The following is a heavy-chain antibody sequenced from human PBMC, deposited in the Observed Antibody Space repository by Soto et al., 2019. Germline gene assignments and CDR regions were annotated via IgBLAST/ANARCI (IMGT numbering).Heavy chain of an antibody. D-gene: IGHD3-3*01. Sequence: QVQLVESGGGVVQPGRSLRLSCAASGFTFSSYGMHWVRQAPCKGLEWVAVISYDGSNKYYADSVKGRFTISRDNSKNTLYLQMNSLRAEDTAVYYCAKDASYDFWSGYIYYYYGMDVWGQGTTVTVSS. J-gene: IGHJ6*02. CDR3: AKDASYDFWSGYIYYYYGMDV. CDR2: ISYDGSNK. CDR1: GFTFSSYG. V-gene: IGHV3-30*18.